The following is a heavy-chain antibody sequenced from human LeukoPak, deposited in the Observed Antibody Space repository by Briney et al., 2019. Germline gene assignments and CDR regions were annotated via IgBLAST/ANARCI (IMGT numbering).Heavy chain of an antibody. Sequence: SVKVSCKASGYTFTVYYMHWVRQAPGQGLEWMGGIIPIFGTANYAQKFQGRVTITADESTSTAYMELSSLRSEDTAVYYCARERYGSGSYYPYYYYMDVWGKGTTVTISS. J-gene: IGHJ6*03. V-gene: IGHV1-69*13. CDR2: IIPIFGTA. CDR3: ARERYGSGSYYPYYYYMDV. D-gene: IGHD3-10*01. CDR1: GYTFTVYY.